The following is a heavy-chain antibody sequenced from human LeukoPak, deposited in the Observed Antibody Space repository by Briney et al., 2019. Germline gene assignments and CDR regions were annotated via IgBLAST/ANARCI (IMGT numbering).Heavy chain of an antibody. V-gene: IGHV3-23*01. CDR3: ARGKQYQLLYSALDY. CDR2: ISGSGGST. J-gene: IGHJ4*02. Sequence: PGGSLRLSCAASGFTFSSYAMSWVRQAPGKGLEWVSAISGSGGSTYYADSVKGRFTISRDNSKNTLYLQMNSLRAEDMAVYYCARGKQYQLLYSALDYWGQXTLXTVSS. D-gene: IGHD2-2*02. CDR1: GFTFSSYA.